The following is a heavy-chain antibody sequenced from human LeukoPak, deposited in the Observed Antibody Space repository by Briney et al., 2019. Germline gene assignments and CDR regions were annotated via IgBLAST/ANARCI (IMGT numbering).Heavy chain of an antibody. J-gene: IGHJ3*02. CDR1: GFSISSYD. CDR3: ARDRSITIFGVVADAFDI. V-gene: IGHV4-4*07. D-gene: IGHD3-3*01. CDR2: IYTSGST. Sequence: SETLSLTSSVSGFSISSYDWSWIRQPAGKGLEWIGRIYTSGSTNYNPSLKSRVTMSVDTSKNQFSLKLNSVTAADTAVYYCARDRSITIFGVVADAFDIWGQGTMVTVSS.